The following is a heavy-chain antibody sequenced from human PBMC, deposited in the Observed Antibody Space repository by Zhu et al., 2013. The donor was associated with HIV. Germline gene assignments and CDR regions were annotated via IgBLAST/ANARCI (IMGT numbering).Heavy chain of an antibody. V-gene: IGHV1-2*02. CDR3: ARDHQSSVFRGVKFDY. D-gene: IGHD3-10*01. CDR1: GYIFSDYY. Sequence: QVQLVQSGAEVKKPGASVKVSCKVSGYIFSDYYMHWVRQAPGQGLEWMGWINPKSGGTNYAQKFQGRVTMTRDTSISTAYLEVSRLRSDDTAVYFCARDHQSSVFRGVKFDYWGQGTLVAVSS. J-gene: IGHJ4*01. CDR2: INPKSGGT.